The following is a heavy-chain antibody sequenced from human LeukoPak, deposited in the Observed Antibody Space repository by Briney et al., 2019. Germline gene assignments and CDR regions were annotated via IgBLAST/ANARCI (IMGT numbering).Heavy chain of an antibody. CDR3: AREPSAGGIAAAGTGWFDP. J-gene: IGHJ5*02. D-gene: IGHD6-13*01. Sequence: SQTLSLTCAISGDSVSSNSAAWNWIRQSPSRGLEWLGRTYYRSKWYNDYAVSVKSRITINPDTSKNQFSLQLNSVTPEDTAVYYCAREPSAGGIAAAGTGWFDPWGQGTLVTVSS. CDR1: GDSVSSNSAA. CDR2: TYYRSKWYN. V-gene: IGHV6-1*01.